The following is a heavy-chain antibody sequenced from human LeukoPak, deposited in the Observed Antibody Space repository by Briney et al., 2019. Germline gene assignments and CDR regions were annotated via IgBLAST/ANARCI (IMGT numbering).Heavy chain of an antibody. V-gene: IGHV3-64D*06. CDR1: GFTFGSYA. D-gene: IGHD3-10*01. Sequence: GGSLRLSCSASGFTFGSYAMHWVRQAPGKGLEHVSAISSNGGSTYYADSVKGRLSICRDSSKNTLYLQMSSLRAEDTAVYYCVKVDGEYGSGSYYFDNWGQGTLVTVSS. J-gene: IGHJ4*02. CDR3: VKVDGEYGSGSYYFDN. CDR2: ISSNGGST.